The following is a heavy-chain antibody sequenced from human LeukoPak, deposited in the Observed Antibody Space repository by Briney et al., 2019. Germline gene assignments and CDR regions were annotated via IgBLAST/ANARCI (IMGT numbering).Heavy chain of an antibody. J-gene: IGHJ4*02. Sequence: SETLSLTCSVSGYSISSGYYWDWIRQSPGKGLEWIGFIYYSGSTNYNPSLKSRVTMSVDASKSQFSLNLSSVTAADTAFYYCARSSGSYYSRIDYWGQGTLVTVSS. CDR3: ARSSGSYYSRIDY. D-gene: IGHD1-26*01. V-gene: IGHV4-38-2*02. CDR1: GYSISSGYY. CDR2: IYYSGST.